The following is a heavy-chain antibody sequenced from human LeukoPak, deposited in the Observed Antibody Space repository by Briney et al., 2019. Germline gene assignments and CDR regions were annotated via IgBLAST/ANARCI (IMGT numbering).Heavy chain of an antibody. V-gene: IGHV3-30*03. J-gene: IGHJ3*02. D-gene: IGHD2-21*02. CDR2: ISYDGSKK. Sequence: PGRSLRLSCAASGFTFSSYGMHWVRQVPGKGLEWVALISYDGSKKYYVDSVKGRFTISRDNAKNSLYLQMNSLRAEDTAVYYCARDVSVETAQDVWVDAFDIWGQGTMVTVSS. CDR3: ARDVSVETAQDVWVDAFDI. CDR1: GFTFSSYG.